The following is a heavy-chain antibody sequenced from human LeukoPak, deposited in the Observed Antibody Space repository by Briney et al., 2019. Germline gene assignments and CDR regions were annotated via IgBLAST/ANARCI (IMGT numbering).Heavy chain of an antibody. CDR1: GFTFSSYS. CDR2: ISSSSSYI. V-gene: IGHV3-21*01. J-gene: IGHJ4*02. Sequence: GGSLRLSCAASGFTFSSYSMSWVRQAPGKGLEWVSSISSSSSYIYYADSVKGRFTISRDNAKNSLYLQMNSLRAEDTAVYYCARDSADNYDILTGQDYWGQGTLVTVSS. CDR3: ARDSADNYDILTGQDY. D-gene: IGHD3-9*01.